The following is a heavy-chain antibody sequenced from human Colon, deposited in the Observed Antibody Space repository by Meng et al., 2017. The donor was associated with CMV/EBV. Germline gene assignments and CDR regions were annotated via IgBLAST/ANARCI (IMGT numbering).Heavy chain of an antibody. Sequence: GESLKISCAASGFTFSSYSMNWVRQAPGKGLEWVSSISSSSSYIYYADSVKGRFTISRDNSKNTLYLQMNSLRAEDTAVYYCARDGGDGDIVVVPATVRNYYYYGMDVWGQGTTVTVSS. D-gene: IGHD2-2*01. CDR1: GFTFSSYS. CDR2: ISSSSSYI. CDR3: ARDGGDGDIVVVPATVRNYYYYGMDV. J-gene: IGHJ6*02. V-gene: IGHV3-21*01.